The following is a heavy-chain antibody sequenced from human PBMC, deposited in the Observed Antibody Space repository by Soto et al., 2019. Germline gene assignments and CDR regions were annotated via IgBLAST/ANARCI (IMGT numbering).Heavy chain of an antibody. D-gene: IGHD5-12*01. V-gene: IGHV3-66*01. CDR1: GFTVSSNY. CDR2: IHSGGST. CDR3: ARDSGYDSFAFDI. J-gene: IGHJ3*02. Sequence: GGSLRLSCAASGFTVSSNYMSWVRQAPGKGLEWVSVIHSGGSTYYADSVKGRFTISRDNSKNTLYLQMNSLRAEDTAVYYCARDSGYDSFAFDIWGQGTMVTVSS.